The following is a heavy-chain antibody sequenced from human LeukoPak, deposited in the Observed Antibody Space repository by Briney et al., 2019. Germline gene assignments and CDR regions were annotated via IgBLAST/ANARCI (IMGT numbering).Heavy chain of an antibody. Sequence: SETLSLTCTVSGGSIGSHYWSWIRQPPGKGLEWIGYIYYSGSTNYNPSLKSRVTISVDTSKNQFSLKLSSVTAADTAVYYCARRAGSAYYYYYMDVWGKGTTVTVSS. CDR2: IYYSGST. CDR1: GGSIGSHY. J-gene: IGHJ6*03. CDR3: ARRAGSAYYYYYMDV. D-gene: IGHD2-15*01. V-gene: IGHV4-59*11.